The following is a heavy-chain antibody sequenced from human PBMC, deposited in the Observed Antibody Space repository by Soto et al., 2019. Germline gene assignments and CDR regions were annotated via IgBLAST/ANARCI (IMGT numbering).Heavy chain of an antibody. J-gene: IGHJ6*02. CDR3: AGGDITMVRGVIVDYYYYGMDV. CDR2: IVVGSGTT. D-gene: IGHD3-10*01. Sequence: ASVKVSCKASGFTFTSSAVQWVRQARGQRLEWIGWIVVGSGTTNYAQKFQERVTITGDESTSTAYMELSSLRSEDTAVYYCAGGDITMVRGVIVDYYYYGMDVWGQGTTVTVSS. V-gene: IGHV1-58*01. CDR1: GFTFTSSA.